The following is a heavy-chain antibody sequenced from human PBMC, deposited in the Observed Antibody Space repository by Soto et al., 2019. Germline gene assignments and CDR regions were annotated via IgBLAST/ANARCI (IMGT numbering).Heavy chain of an antibody. D-gene: IGHD3-9*01. Sequence: SETLSLTCAVYGESFSAYYLNWIRQSPGKGLDWIGEINHSGSSTYNPSLESRVTMSVDTSRNQFSLKLTSVTAADTAVYYCARLGLVIIAGFYYGMDVWGQGTTVTVSS. CDR3: ARLGLVIIAGFYYGMDV. CDR2: INHSGSS. V-gene: IGHV4-34*01. CDR1: GESFSAYY. J-gene: IGHJ6*02.